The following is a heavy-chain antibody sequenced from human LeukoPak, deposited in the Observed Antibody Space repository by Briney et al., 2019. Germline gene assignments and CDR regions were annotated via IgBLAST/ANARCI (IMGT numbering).Heavy chain of an antibody. J-gene: IGHJ4*02. CDR2: IPYDGSDK. Sequence: PGGSLRLSCAASGFTFTNYAMHWVRQAPGKGLEWVAFIPYDGSDKYYADSVKGRFTISRDNSKNTLSLQMNSLRADDTAVYYCAKDWPASSGWFLDYWGQGTLVTVSS. D-gene: IGHD6-19*01. V-gene: IGHV3-30*02. CDR3: AKDWPASSGWFLDY. CDR1: GFTFTNYA.